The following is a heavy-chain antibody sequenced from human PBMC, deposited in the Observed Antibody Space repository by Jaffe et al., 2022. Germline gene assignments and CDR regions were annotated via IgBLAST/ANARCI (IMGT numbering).Heavy chain of an antibody. CDR2: INPSGGST. CDR3: VRDNKMPPSASAFDI. V-gene: IGHV1-46*01. D-gene: IGHD2-2*01. CDR1: GYPFTRYY. J-gene: IGHJ3*02. Sequence: QVQLVQSGAEVQKPGASVKVSCKASGYPFTRYYIHWVRQAPGQGLEWMGIINPSGGSTNYAQKFQGRVFMTRDTSTNTVYMELDSLTSEDTAMYYCVRDNKMPPSASAFDIWGQGTMVTVS.